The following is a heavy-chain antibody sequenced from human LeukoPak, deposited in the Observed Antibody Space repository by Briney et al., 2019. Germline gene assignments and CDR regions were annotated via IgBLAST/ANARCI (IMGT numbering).Heavy chain of an antibody. CDR2: ISSSGSTI. D-gene: IGHD5-18*01. Sequence: PGGSLRLSCAASGFTFSDYYMSWIRQAPGKGLEWVSYISSSGSTIYYADSEKGRFTISRDNAKNSLYLQMNSLRAEDTAVYYCARDTAMVTGYYYYGMDVWGQGTTVTVSS. CDR1: GFTFSDYY. CDR3: ARDTAMVTGYYYYGMDV. V-gene: IGHV3-11*01. J-gene: IGHJ6*02.